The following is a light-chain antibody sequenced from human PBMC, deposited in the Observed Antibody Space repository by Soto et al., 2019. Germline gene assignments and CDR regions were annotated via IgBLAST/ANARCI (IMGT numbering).Light chain of an antibody. Sequence: DIQMTQSRSIVSASVGDRVTITCRASQGISAWLAWHQQKPGKAPKLLIYAASSLQSGVPSRFSGSGSGTDFTLTISSLQPEDFATYYCQQANSFPLTFGGGTKVDIK. J-gene: IGKJ4*01. CDR2: AAS. CDR3: QQANSFPLT. CDR1: QGISAW. V-gene: IGKV1-12*01.